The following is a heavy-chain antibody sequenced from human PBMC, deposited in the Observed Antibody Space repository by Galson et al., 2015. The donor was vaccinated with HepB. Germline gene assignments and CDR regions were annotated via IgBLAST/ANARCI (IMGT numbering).Heavy chain of an antibody. D-gene: IGHD2-15*01. CDR2: IYSGGST. Sequence: SLRLSCAASGFTVSSNYMSWVRQAPGKGLEWVSVIYSGGSTYYADSVKGRFTISRDNSKNTLYLQMNSLRAEDTAVYYCARDARSCSGGSCYSGWGQGTLVTVSS. CDR3: ARDARSCSGGSCYSG. CDR1: GFTVSSNY. J-gene: IGHJ4*02. V-gene: IGHV3-66*02.